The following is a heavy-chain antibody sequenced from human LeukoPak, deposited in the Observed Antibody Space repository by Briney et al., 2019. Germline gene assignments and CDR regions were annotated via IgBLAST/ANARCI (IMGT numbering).Heavy chain of an antibody. J-gene: IGHJ6*03. CDR3: ARDPYSGNYGAYYYYYMDV. CDR2: INQDGSER. D-gene: IGHD1-26*01. Sequence: GGSLRLSCTASGFTFSSSWMSWVRQTPGKGLEWVGNINQDGSERYYVDSVKGRFTISRDNAKNSLYLQMDSLRVEDTAEYYCARDPYSGNYGAYYYYYMDVWGKGTTVTVSS. V-gene: IGHV3-7*01. CDR1: GFTFSSSW.